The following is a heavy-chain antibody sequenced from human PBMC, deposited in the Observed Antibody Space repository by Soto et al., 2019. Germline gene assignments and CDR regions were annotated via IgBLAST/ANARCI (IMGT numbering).Heavy chain of an antibody. J-gene: IGHJ4*02. D-gene: IGHD3-22*01. CDR3: TRVRDYYDSSGPGRFYFDY. CDR2: IRSKAYGGTT. Sequence: GGSLRLSCTASGFTFGDYAMSWLRQAPGKGLEWVGFIRSKAYGGTTEYAASVKGRFTISRDDSKSIAYLQMNSLKTEDTAVYYCTRVRDYYDSSGPGRFYFDYWGQGTLVTVSS. CDR1: GFTFGDYA. V-gene: IGHV3-49*03.